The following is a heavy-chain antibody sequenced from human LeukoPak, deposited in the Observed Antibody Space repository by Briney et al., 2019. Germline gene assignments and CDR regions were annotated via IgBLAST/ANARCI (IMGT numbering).Heavy chain of an antibody. V-gene: IGHV3-30*02. Sequence: HAGGSLRLSCAASGFTFSSYGMHWVRQAPGKGLEWVAFIRYDGSNKYYADSVKGRFTISRDNSKNTLYLQMNSLRAEDTAVYYCAKAQREWWYWYFDLWGRGTLVTVSS. CDR3: AKAQREWWYWYFDL. CDR2: IRYDGSNK. D-gene: IGHD2-15*01. CDR1: GFTFSSYG. J-gene: IGHJ2*01.